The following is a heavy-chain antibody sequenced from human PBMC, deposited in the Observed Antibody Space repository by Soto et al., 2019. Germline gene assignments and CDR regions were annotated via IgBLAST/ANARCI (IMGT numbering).Heavy chain of an antibody. CDR2: IWYDGSDK. J-gene: IGHJ4*02. D-gene: IGHD3-10*01. V-gene: IGHV3-33*01. CDR1: GFAFSNYT. CDR3: AGEYTYDSDFDY. Sequence: GGSLRLSCAASGFAFSNYTMHWVRQAPGKGLEWVALIWYDGSDKYYADSVKGRFTISRDNSENTLYLQMNSLRVEDTAVYYCAGEYTYDSDFDYRRQGTPVTVPQ.